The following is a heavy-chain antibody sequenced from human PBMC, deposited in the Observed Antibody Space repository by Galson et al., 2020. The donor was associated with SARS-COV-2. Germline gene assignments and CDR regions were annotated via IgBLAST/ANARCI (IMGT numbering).Heavy chain of an antibody. CDR1: GGSISSYY. J-gene: IGHJ4*02. V-gene: IGHV4-59*01. Sequence: SQTLSLTCTVSGGSISSYYWSWIRQPPGKGLEWIGYIYYSGSTNYNPSLKSRVTISVDTSKNQFSLKLSSVTAADTAVYYCARDKGYFDWGLDYWGQGTLVTVSS. D-gene: IGHD3-9*01. CDR2: IYYSGST. CDR3: ARDKGYFDWGLDY.